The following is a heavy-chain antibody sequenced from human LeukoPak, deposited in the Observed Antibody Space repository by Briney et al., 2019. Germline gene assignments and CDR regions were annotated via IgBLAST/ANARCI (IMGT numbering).Heavy chain of an antibody. D-gene: IGHD3-9*01. Sequence: SETLSLTCTVSGGSISSYYWSWIRQPPGKGLEWIGYIYYSGSTNYNPSLKSRVTISVDTSKNQFSLKLSSVTAADTAVYYCARHRPLTGYPNWFDPWGQGTLVTVSS. V-gene: IGHV4-59*01. CDR3: ARHRPLTGYPNWFDP. CDR2: IYYSGST. CDR1: GGSISSYY. J-gene: IGHJ5*02.